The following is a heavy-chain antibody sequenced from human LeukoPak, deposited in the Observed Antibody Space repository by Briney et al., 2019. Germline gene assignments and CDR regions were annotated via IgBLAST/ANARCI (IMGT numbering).Heavy chain of an antibody. D-gene: IGHD5-24*01. CDR2: IHHSGRT. CDR1: GGSISSSNW. J-gene: IGHJ3*02. Sequence: SETLSLTCAVSGGSISSSNWWNWVRQPPGKGLEWIGEIHHSGRTNYNPPLKSRVTILVDKSKNQFSLKLSSVTAADTAVYYCALLDLEKDAFDIWGQGTMVTVSS. CDR3: ALLDLEKDAFDI. V-gene: IGHV4-4*02.